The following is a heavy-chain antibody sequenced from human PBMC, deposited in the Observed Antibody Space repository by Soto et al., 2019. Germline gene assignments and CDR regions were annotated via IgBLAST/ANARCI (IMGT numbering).Heavy chain of an antibody. D-gene: IGHD3-10*01. V-gene: IGHV4-39*07. CDR1: GGSISSSGYY. CDR3: ARERWFGESLHNYYYYGMDV. Sequence: PSETLSLTCTVSGGSISSSGYYWGWIRQPPGKGLEWIGTIYYSGSTYYNTSLKSRVTISVDTSKNQYSLKLSSVTAADTAVYYCARERWFGESLHNYYYYGMDVWGQGTTVTVSS. J-gene: IGHJ6*02. CDR2: IYYSGST.